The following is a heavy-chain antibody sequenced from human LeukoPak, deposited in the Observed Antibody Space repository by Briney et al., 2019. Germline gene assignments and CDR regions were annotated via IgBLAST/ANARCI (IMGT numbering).Heavy chain of an antibody. D-gene: IGHD4-23*01. Sequence: PGGSLRLSCAASGFTFSSYSMNWVRQAPGKGLERVSYISGHSSTIYYADSVKGRFTISRDNAKNSLYLQMNSLRADDTAVYYCARDWNYGGTIDFWGQGTLVAVSS. CDR2: ISGHSSTI. CDR3: ARDWNYGGTIDF. V-gene: IGHV3-48*01. J-gene: IGHJ4*02. CDR1: GFTFSSYS.